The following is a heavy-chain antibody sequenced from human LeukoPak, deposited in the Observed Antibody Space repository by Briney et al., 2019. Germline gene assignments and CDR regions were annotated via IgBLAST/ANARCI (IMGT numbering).Heavy chain of an antibody. CDR3: ARGGKQWRGSNYFDS. V-gene: IGHV3-7*01. D-gene: IGHD6-19*01. J-gene: IGHJ4*02. Sequence: GGSLRLSCAASGFTFSSYWMSWVRQAPGEGLEWVANIKQDGSEKYYVDSVKGRFTISRDNAKNSLYLQMNSLRSEDTAVYYCARGGKQWRGSNYFDSGGQGTLVAVSS. CDR2: IKQDGSEK. CDR1: GFTFSSYW.